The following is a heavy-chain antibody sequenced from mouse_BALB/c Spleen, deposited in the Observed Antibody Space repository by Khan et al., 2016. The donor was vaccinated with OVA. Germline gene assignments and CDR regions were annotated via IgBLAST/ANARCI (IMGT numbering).Heavy chain of an antibody. V-gene: IGHV5-6*01. Sequence: EVELVESGGDLVKTGGSLKLSCAASGFTFSTYGMPWVRQTPDKRLEWVATISSGGHYTYYIDSVKGRFTISRDNAKNILYLQMTSLRSEDTAMYYCARLAYYYKSEGFAYWGQGTLVTV. CDR2: ISSGGHYT. CDR3: ARLAYYYKSEGFAY. D-gene: IGHD1-1*01. J-gene: IGHJ3*01. CDR1: GFTFSTYG.